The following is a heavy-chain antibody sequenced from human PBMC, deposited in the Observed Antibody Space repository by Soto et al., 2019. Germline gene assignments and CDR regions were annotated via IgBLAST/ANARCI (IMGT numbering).Heavy chain of an antibody. J-gene: IGHJ5*02. CDR3: ARVPDR. CDR2: IYHSGST. V-gene: IGHV4-30-2*01. CDR1: GCSIGSGGYS. Sequence: PSETLSLTCAVSGCSIGSGGYSWSWIRQPPGKGLEWIGYIYHSGSTYYNPSLKSRVTISVDRSKNQFSLKLSSVTAADTAVYYCARVPDRWGQGTLVTVSS.